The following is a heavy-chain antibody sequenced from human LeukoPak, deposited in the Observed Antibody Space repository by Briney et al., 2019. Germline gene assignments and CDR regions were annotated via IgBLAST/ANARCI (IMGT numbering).Heavy chain of an antibody. CDR1: GDSITSGGYY. CDR3: ARDVLR. V-gene: IGHV4-31*03. Sequence: SQTLSLTCTVSGDSITSGGYYWSWIRQRPGKGLEWIGYIYKTGSTYYSPSLKSRVTMSVDTSRNQFSQKLNSVTAADTAVYYCARDVLRWGQGTLVTVSS. J-gene: IGHJ4*02. CDR2: IYKTGST.